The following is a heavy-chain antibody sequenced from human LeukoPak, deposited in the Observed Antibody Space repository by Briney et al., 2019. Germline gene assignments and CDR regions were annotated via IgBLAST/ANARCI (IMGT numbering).Heavy chain of an antibody. V-gene: IGHV1-2*02. Sequence: GASVKVSCKASGYTFTGHFLHWVRQAPGQGLEWMGWINPNSGVTSYAQKLQGRVTMTTDTSTSTAYMELRSLRSDDTAVYYCAREPLIPRIAAAAMGDYWGQGTLVTVSS. J-gene: IGHJ4*02. D-gene: IGHD6-13*01. CDR3: AREPLIPRIAAAAMGDY. CDR1: GYTFTGHF. CDR2: INPNSGVT.